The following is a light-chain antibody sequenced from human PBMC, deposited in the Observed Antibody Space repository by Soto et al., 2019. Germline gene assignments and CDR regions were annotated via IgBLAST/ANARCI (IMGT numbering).Light chain of an antibody. CDR2: GAS. V-gene: IGKV3-20*01. Sequence: FVLTQSPGTLSLSPGERATLSCRASQSVYSNFIAWYQQKPGQAPRLLICGASTRATGIPDRFSGSESGTHFTLTITRLEPEDCAVYYCHQYGSSPRTFGQRTRVEIK. J-gene: IGKJ1*01. CDR3: HQYGSSPRT. CDR1: QSVYSNF.